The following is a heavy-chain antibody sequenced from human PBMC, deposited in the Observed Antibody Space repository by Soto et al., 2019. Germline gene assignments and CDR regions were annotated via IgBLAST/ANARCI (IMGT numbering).Heavy chain of an antibody. D-gene: IGHD4-17*01. CDR2: ISYDGSNK. J-gene: IGHJ4*02. CDR1: GFTFSSYG. CDR3: AKVHDYGDYVADEYYFDY. V-gene: IGHV3-30*18. Sequence: GGSLRLSCAASGFTFSSYGMHWVRQAPGKGLEWVAVISYDGSNKYYADSVKGRFTISRDNSKNTLYLQMNSLRAEDTAVYYCAKVHDYGDYVADEYYFDYWGQGTLVTVSS.